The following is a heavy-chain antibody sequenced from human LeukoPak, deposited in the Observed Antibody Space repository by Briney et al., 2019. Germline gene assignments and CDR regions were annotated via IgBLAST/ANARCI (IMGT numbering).Heavy chain of an antibody. Sequence: PSETLSLTCTVSGYSISSGYYWGWIRQPPGKGLEWIGYIYYSGSTNYNPSLKSRVTISVDTSKNQFSLKLSSVTAADTAVYYCARLTYDIGGYYGMDVWGQGTTVTVSS. CDR1: GYSISSGYY. CDR3: ARLTYDIGGYYGMDV. J-gene: IGHJ6*02. CDR2: IYYSGST. D-gene: IGHD3-9*01. V-gene: IGHV4-38-2*02.